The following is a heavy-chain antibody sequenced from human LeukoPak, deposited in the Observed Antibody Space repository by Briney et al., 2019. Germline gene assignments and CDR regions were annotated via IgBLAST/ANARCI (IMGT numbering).Heavy chain of an antibody. CDR2: IYYSGST. CDR3: ARQFYSYGYAFDM. CDR1: GGSANTGTYY. D-gene: IGHD5-18*01. Sequence: SETLSLTCPVSGGSANTGTYYWNWIRQPPGKGLEWIGFIYYSGSTSYNPSLKSRVTISVDTSKNQFSLNLSSVTAADTAVYFCARQFYSYGYAFDMWGQETMVTVSS. J-gene: IGHJ3*02. V-gene: IGHV4-61*01.